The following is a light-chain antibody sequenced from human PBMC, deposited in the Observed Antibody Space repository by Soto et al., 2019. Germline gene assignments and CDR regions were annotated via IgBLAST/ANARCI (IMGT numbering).Light chain of an antibody. V-gene: IGKV1-27*01. J-gene: IGKJ5*01. CDR3: QKYNSVPVT. CDR1: QNISIF. CDR2: PAS. Sequence: IQMTQSPSSLSASVGDRVTITCRASQNISIFLAWYQQKPGTIPKLLIYPASTLQSGVPSRFSGSGFGTDFSLTISNLQPEDVATYYCQKYNSVPVTFGQGTRLEIK.